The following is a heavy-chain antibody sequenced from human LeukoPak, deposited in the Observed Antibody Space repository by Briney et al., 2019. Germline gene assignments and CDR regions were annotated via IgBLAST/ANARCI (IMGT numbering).Heavy chain of an antibody. V-gene: IGHV3-9*01. Sequence: PGGSLRLSCAASGFTFDDYAMHWVRQAPGKGLEWVSGISWNSGSIGYADSVKGRFTISRDNAKNSLYLQMNSLRAEDTALYYCAKVSLAKRDTAGTHRGWFDPWGQGTLVTVSS. CDR2: ISWNSGSI. CDR1: GFTFDDYA. D-gene: IGHD5-18*01. J-gene: IGHJ5*02. CDR3: AKVSLAKRDTAGTHRGWFDP.